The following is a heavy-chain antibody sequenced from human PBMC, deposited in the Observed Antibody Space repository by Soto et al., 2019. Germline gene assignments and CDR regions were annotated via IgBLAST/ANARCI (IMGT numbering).Heavy chain of an antibody. CDR3: AKGSGSSGYSR. D-gene: IGHD6-13*01. V-gene: IGHV3-23*01. Sequence: EVQLLESGGGLVQPGGSLRLSCAASGFTFSSYGMSWVRQAPGKGLEWVSAISGSGGSTYYADSVKGRFTFSRDNSKNTLYLQMNSLRAEDTAVYYCAKGSGSSGYSRWGQGTLVTVSS. CDR1: GFTFSSYG. J-gene: IGHJ4*02. CDR2: ISGSGGST.